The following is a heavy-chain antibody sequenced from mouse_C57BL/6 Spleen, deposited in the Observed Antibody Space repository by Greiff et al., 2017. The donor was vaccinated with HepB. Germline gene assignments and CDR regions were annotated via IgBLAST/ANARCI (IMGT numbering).Heavy chain of an antibody. CDR2: INYDGSST. D-gene: IGHD2-4*01. V-gene: IGHV5-16*01. J-gene: IGHJ4*01. CDR3: ARGYYDYDGYAMDY. Sequence: EVQRVESEGGLVQPGSSMKLSCTASGFTFSDYYMAWVRQVPEKGLEWVANINYDGSSTYYLDSLKSRFIISRDNAKNILYLQMSSLKSEDTATYYCARGYYDYDGYAMDYWGQGTSVTVSS. CDR1: GFTFSDYY.